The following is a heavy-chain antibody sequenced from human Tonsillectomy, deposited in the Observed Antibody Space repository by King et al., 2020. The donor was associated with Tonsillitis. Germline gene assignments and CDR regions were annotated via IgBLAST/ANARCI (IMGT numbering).Heavy chain of an antibody. D-gene: IGHD3-16*01. CDR1: GFSFRNYG. J-gene: IGHJ6*02. CDR3: AKDLISRITFGWGMDV. CDR2: ISYDGSNK. Sequence: VQLVESGGGVVQPGRSLRLSCAASGFSFRNYGMHWVRQAPGKGLEWVAVISYDGSNKYYTDSVKGRFTISRDNSKNTLYLQMNSLKAEDTAVYYCAKDLISRITFGWGMDVWGQGTTVTVSS. V-gene: IGHV3-30*18.